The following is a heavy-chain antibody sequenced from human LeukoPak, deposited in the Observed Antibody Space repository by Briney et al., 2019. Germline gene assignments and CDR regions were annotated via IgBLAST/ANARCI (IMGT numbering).Heavy chain of an antibody. CDR3: ARDNHHDILTGYPEGHYYYYGMDV. V-gene: IGHV4-39*07. J-gene: IGHJ6*02. Sequence: SETLSLTCTVSGGSISSSSYYWGWIRQPPGKGLEWIGSIYYSGSTYYNPSLKSRVTISVDTSKNQFSLKLSSVTAADTAVYYCARDNHHDILTGYPEGHYYYYGMDVWGQGTTVTVSS. CDR1: GGSISSSSYY. D-gene: IGHD3-9*01. CDR2: IYYSGST.